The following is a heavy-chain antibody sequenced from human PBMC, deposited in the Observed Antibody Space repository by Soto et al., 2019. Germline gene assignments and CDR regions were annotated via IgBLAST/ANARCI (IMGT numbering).Heavy chain of an antibody. J-gene: IGHJ4*02. CDR3: ARWESGDWYLGI. V-gene: IGHV3-7*03. CDR2: INPDGTLK. Sequence: EVQLVESGGGLVQPGGSLRLSCAASGFALSGYWMTWVRQAPGKGLEWVASINPDGTLKYYMDSVKGRFTISRDNADNSLFLQMISLRVEDTAVYYCARWESGDWYLGIWGQGTLVTVSS. CDR1: GFALSGYW. D-gene: IGHD2-21*02.